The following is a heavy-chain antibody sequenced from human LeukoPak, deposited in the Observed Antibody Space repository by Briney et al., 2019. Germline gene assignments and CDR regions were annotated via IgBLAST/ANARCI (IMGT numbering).Heavy chain of an antibody. CDR1: GYSFGNYW. V-gene: IGHV5-51*01. CDR2: IHPGDSDT. J-gene: IGHJ4*02. Sequence: GESLKISCKGSGYSFGNYWIAWVRQMPGKGLEWMGIIHPGDSDTRYSPSFQGQVTISAEKSITTAYLQWSSLKASDTAMYYCARRGEGPIGGIGYWGQGTLVTVSS. CDR3: ARRGEGPIGGIGY. D-gene: IGHD3-10*01.